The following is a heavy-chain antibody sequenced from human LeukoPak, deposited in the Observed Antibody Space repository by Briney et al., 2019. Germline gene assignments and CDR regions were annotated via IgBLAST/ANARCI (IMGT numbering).Heavy chain of an antibody. CDR3: ARVRSSSLLDY. CDR2: ISGNNGNT. CDR1: GYTFTSYG. Sequence: ASVKVSCKASGYTFTSYGISWVRQAPGQGLEWTGWISGNNGNTNYAQTLQGRVTMTTDASTTTAYMELRGLRSDDTAVYYCARVRSSSLLDYWGQGTLVTVSS. D-gene: IGHD6-13*01. V-gene: IGHV1-18*01. J-gene: IGHJ4*02.